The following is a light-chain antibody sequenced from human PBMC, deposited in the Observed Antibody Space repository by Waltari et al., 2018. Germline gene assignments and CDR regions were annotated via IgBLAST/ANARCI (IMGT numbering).Light chain of an antibody. Sequence: EIVLTQSPDFQSVTPKEKVTITCRASQSIGGSLHWYQQKPGQSPKLLIKYASQSFSGVPSSFSGSGSGTDFPLTINSLEAEDVATYYCHQTSDFPYTFGQGTKLEIK. CDR1: QSIGGS. J-gene: IGKJ2*01. CDR2: YAS. V-gene: IGKV6-21*01. CDR3: HQTSDFPYT.